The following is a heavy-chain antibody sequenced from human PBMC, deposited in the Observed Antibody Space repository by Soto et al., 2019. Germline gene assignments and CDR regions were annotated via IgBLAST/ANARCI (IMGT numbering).Heavy chain of an antibody. CDR1: GFTFSSYG. CDR3: ARDEGEWEPQGLYY. V-gene: IGHV3-33*01. J-gene: IGHJ4*01. Sequence: QVQLVESGGGVVQPGRSLRLSCAASGFTFSSYGMHWVRQAPGKGLEWVAVIWYDGSNKYYADSVKGRFTISRDNSKNALYLQISCIRAKNTAVYYCARDEGEWEPQGLYYWDNGTRVTVSA. D-gene: IGHD1-26*01. CDR2: IWYDGSNK.